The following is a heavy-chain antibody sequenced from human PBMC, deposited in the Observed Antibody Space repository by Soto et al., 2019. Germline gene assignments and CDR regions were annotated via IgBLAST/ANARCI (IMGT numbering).Heavy chain of an antibody. D-gene: IGHD6-13*01. V-gene: IGHV3-23*01. J-gene: IGHJ4*02. CDR2: ISGSGNTI. Sequence: PGGSLRLSCAASGFTFSSFAMSWVRQAPGKGLEWVSGISGSGNTIYYADSVRGRFTISRDNSKNTLYLQMNTLRAEDTAVYYCAKDGLYSNTWYYFDYWGQGTLVTVSS. CDR1: GFTFSSFA. CDR3: AKDGLYSNTWYYFDY.